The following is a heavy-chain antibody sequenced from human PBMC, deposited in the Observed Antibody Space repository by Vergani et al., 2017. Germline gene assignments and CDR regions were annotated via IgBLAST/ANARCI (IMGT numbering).Heavy chain of an antibody. CDR2: IDHTGRP. Sequence: QVQLQQWGGGLLKPSETLSLTCVVNGGSFTSYHWPWIRQSPGEGLEWVGDIDHTGRPDYNPSLKSRLTMSVDKSQNQFSLTLNSVTATDTAIYFCARVNTETNGHLYYYYYMDVWGQGTAVTVS. CDR1: GGSFTSYH. CDR3: ARVNTETNGHLYYYYYMDV. J-gene: IGHJ6*03. D-gene: IGHD4-11*01. V-gene: IGHV4-34*01.